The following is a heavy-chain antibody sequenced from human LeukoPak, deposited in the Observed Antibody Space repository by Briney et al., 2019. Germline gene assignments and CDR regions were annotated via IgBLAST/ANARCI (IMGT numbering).Heavy chain of an antibody. Sequence: GGSLRLSCAASGFTFSDYYMSWIRRAPGKGLEWLSYISSSSGTIHYADSVKGRFTISRDNAKNSLYLQMNSLRAEDTAVYYCARGRGGWSPYRSWFDPWGQGTLVTVSS. J-gene: IGHJ5*02. CDR3: ARGRGGWSPYRSWFDP. CDR1: GFTFSDYY. CDR2: ISSSSGTI. D-gene: IGHD6-19*01. V-gene: IGHV3-11*01.